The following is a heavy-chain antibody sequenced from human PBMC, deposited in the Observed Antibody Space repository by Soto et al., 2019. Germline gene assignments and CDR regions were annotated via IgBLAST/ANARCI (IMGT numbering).Heavy chain of an antibody. J-gene: IGHJ3*02. CDR2: ISAYNGNT. V-gene: IGHV1-18*04. Sequence: GTPVKGSCKDSGYSITSYSSSCVRRAHGQGLEWMGWISAYNGNTNYAQKLQGRVTMTTDTSTSTAYMELRSLRSDDTAVYYCARDKQQLGMGFDSWGQGTMVTVS. CDR1: GYSITSYS. D-gene: IGHD6-13*01. CDR3: ARDKQQLGMGFDS.